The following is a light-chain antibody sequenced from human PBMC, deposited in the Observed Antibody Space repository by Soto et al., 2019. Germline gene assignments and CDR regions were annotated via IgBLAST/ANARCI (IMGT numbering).Light chain of an antibody. Sequence: QLVLTQPPSVSGAPGQRVTISCTGSSSNIGAGYDVHWYQQLPGTAPKLLIYGNSNRPSGVPDRFSGSKSGTSASLAITGLQAEDEAEYYCQSYDSSLSGSTVFGGGTKLTVL. CDR3: QSYDSSLSGSTV. J-gene: IGLJ3*02. CDR2: GNS. V-gene: IGLV1-40*01. CDR1: SSNIGAGYD.